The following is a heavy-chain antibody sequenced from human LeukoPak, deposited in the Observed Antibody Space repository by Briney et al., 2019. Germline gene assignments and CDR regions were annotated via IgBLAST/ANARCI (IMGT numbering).Heavy chain of an antibody. D-gene: IGHD3-10*01. V-gene: IGHV3-30*18. CDR1: GFSFSIYG. Sequence: PGGSLRLSCAASGFSFSIYGMDWVRQAPRKGLEWVAGISYDGNNKYYAESVKGRFTISRDNSKNTLYLQMNSLRDEDTAVYYCAKDWVVRGVISYWGQGTLVTVSS. CDR2: ISYDGNNK. J-gene: IGHJ4*02. CDR3: AKDWVVRGVISY.